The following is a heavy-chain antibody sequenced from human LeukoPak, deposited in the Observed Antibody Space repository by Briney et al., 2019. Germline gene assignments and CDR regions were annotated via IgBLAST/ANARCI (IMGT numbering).Heavy chain of an antibody. D-gene: IGHD5-18*01. Sequence: ASVKVSCKASGYTFTGYYLHWVRQAPGQGLEWMGWINPNSADTKYAQKFQGRVTMTRDTSISTAYMDLSRLRSDDTAVYYCASGYSYGPFDYWGQGTLVTVSS. J-gene: IGHJ4*02. CDR3: ASGYSYGPFDY. V-gene: IGHV1-2*02. CDR1: GYTFTGYY. CDR2: INPNSADT.